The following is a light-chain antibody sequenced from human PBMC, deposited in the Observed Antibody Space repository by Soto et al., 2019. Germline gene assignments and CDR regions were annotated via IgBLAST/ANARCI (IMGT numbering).Light chain of an antibody. J-gene: IGKJ5*01. CDR2: DAS. V-gene: IGKV1-13*02. Sequence: ALHLTPSPPSLSASVRDRVTITCRASQGISSALAWYQQKPGKAPKLLIYDASSLESGVPSRFSGSGSGTDFTLTISSLQPEDFATYYCQQFNSYPITFGQGTRLEIK. CDR1: QGISSA. CDR3: QQFNSYPIT.